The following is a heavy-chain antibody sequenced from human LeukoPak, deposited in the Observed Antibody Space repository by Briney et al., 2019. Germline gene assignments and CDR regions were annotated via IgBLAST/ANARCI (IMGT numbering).Heavy chain of an antibody. V-gene: IGHV4-30-4*08. CDR2: IYYSGST. Sequence: PSETLSLTCTVSGGSISSGDYYWSWIRQPPGKGLEWIGYIYYSGSTYYNPSLKRRVTISVDASKNQFSLKLSSVTAADTAVYYCARAARGYSYGLVDYWGQGTLVTVSS. J-gene: IGHJ4*02. D-gene: IGHD5-18*01. CDR3: ARAARGYSYGLVDY. CDR1: GGSISSGDYY.